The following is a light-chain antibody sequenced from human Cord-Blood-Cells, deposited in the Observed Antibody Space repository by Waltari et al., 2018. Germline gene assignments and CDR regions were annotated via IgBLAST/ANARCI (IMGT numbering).Light chain of an antibody. CDR3: AAWDDSLNGWV. Sequence: QSVLTQPPSVSEAPRQRVTISCSGSSSTIGINAVNWYQQLPAKAPKLLVYYDELLPSGVSVRFSGSKSCTSASVAIIGLQSEDEADYYWAAWDDSLNGWVFGGGTKLTVL. V-gene: IGLV1-36*01. CDR1: SSTIGINA. J-gene: IGLJ3*02. CDR2: YDE.